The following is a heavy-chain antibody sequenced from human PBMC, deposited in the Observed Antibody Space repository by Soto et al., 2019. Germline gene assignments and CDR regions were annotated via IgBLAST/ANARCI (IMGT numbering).Heavy chain of an antibody. V-gene: IGHV1-69*02. CDR2: IIPILGIA. J-gene: IGHJ6*02. CDR3: ARVDVVVTLDQYYYYGMDV. D-gene: IGHD2-21*02. CDR1: GGTFSSYT. Sequence: QVQLVQSGAEVKKPGSSVKVSCKASGGTFSSYTISWVRQAPGQGLEWMGRIIPILGIANYAQKFQGRVTITADKSTITAYMELSSLRSEDTAVYYCARVDVVVTLDQYYYYGMDVWGQGTTVTVSS.